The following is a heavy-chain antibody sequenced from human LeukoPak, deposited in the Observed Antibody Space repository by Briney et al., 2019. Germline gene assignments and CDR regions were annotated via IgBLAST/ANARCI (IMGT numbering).Heavy chain of an antibody. Sequence: SGTLSLXCTVSGYSISSGYYCGWIRQPPGKGLAWIGSIYHSGSTYYNPSLKSRVTISVDTSKNQFSLKLSSVTAADTAVYYCARVAEETIFGVVIIGRWFDPWGQGTLVTVSS. J-gene: IGHJ5*02. CDR1: GYSISSGYY. CDR2: IYHSGST. CDR3: ARVAEETIFGVVIIGRWFDP. D-gene: IGHD3-3*01. V-gene: IGHV4-38-2*02.